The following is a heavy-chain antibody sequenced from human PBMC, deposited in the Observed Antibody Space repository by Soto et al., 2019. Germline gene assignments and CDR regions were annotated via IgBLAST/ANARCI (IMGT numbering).Heavy chain of an antibody. J-gene: IGHJ3*02. D-gene: IGHD3-9*01. CDR3: ARTYDILTGYPDAFDM. V-gene: IGHV1-18*04. CDR2: ISPYNGNT. CDR1: VYNFTSYG. Sequence: QVQLVQSGAEVKKPGASVKVSCKASVYNFTSYGITWVRQAPGQGLEWMGWISPYNGNTNYAQKLHGRVTMTTDTSTTTAYMELRSLRSDDTAVYFCARTYDILTGYPDAFDMWGQGTMVTVSS.